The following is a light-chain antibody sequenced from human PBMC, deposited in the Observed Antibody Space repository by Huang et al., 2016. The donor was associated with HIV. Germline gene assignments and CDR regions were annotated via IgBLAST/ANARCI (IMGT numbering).Light chain of an antibody. CDR3: QQYDKWPPGLT. CDR1: QNVRNN. J-gene: IGKJ4*01. Sequence: EIKMTQSPATLSVSPGGRVTLSCRASQNVRNNLAWYQQQTGQAPRLLIYDTSTRASGIPARFSGSGSGTEFTLTISGLQSEEFAIYYCQQYDKWPPGLTFGGGTKVEI. CDR2: DTS. V-gene: IGKV3D-15*01.